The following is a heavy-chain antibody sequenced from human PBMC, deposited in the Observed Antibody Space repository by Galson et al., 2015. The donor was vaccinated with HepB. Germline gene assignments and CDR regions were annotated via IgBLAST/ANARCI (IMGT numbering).Heavy chain of an antibody. CDR2: MSHDGSSQ. J-gene: IGHJ4*02. D-gene: IGHD3-22*01. CDR1: VFTFSRYG. Sequence: SLRLSCAASVFTFSRYGVHWARQAPGEGLEWLAVMSHDGSSQYYADSVKGRFTMSRDNSKSTLYLQMNSLRAEDTAVYYCATDREEYCYDRRCYYTAIDYWGQGTLVTVSS. V-gene: IGHV3-30*04. CDR3: ATDREEYCYDRRCYYTAIDY.